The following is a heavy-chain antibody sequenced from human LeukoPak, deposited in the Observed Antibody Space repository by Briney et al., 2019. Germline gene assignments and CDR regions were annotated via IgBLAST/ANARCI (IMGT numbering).Heavy chain of an antibody. CDR1: GFTFSSYE. CDR3: AKGDILTGYTDY. J-gene: IGHJ4*02. D-gene: IGHD3-9*01. V-gene: IGHV3-48*03. Sequence: GGSLRLSCAASGFTFSSYEMNWVRQAPGKGLEWVSYISSRGSTIYYADSVKGRFTISRDNSKNTLYLQMNSLRAEDTAVYYCAKGDILTGYTDYWGQGTLVTVSS. CDR2: ISSRGSTI.